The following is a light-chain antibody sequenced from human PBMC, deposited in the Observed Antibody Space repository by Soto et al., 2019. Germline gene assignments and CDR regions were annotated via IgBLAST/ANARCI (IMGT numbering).Light chain of an antibody. J-gene: IGKJ1*01. CDR1: QSVSSSY. Sequence: EIVLTQSPGTLSLSPGERATLSCRASQSVSSSYLAWYQQKPGQAPRLLIYGASSRATGIADRFSGSGSGTDFTLPISRLEPEDFAVYYCQQYGSSLTWTFGQGTKVEIK. CDR2: GAS. V-gene: IGKV3-20*01. CDR3: QQYGSSLTWT.